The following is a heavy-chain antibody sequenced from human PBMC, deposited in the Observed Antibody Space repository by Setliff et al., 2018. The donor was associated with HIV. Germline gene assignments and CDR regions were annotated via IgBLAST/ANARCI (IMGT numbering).Heavy chain of an antibody. CDR2: IYASGRT. D-gene: IGHD5-18*01. CDR1: GGSISSYY. Sequence: SETLSLTCTVSGGSISSYYWSWIRQPAGKGLEWIGRIYASGRTNYNPSLKSRVALSVDTSKNQFSLKVTSVTAADTAVYYCAREIQFSATTYYYYYMDDWGRGTTVTVSS. V-gene: IGHV4-4*07. CDR3: AREIQFSATTYYYYYMDD. J-gene: IGHJ6*03.